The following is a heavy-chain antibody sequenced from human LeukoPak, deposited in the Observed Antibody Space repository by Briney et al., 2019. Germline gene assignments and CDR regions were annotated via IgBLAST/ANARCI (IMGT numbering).Heavy chain of an antibody. CDR3: ARGDRNSSPY. D-gene: IGHD2/OR15-2a*01. Sequence: GGSLRLSCAASGFTFSSYSMSWVRQAPGRGLECVSYISSGSSTIYYADSVKGRFTISRDNAKNSLYLQMNSLRAEDTAVYYCARGDRNSSPYWGQGTLVTVSS. J-gene: IGHJ4*02. CDR1: GFTFSSYS. V-gene: IGHV3-48*01. CDR2: ISSGSSTI.